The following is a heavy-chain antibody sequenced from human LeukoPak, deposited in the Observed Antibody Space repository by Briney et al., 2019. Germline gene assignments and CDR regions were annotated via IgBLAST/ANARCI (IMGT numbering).Heavy chain of an antibody. CDR2: ISGSGGST. J-gene: IGHJ5*02. CDR1: GFTFSSYA. CDR3: AKDSSGWYHWFDP. D-gene: IGHD6-19*01. V-gene: IGHV3-23*01. Sequence: PGGSLRLFCAASGFTFSSYAMSWVRQAPGKGLEWVSGISGSGGSTNYADSVKGRFTISRDNSKNTLYLQMNSLRAEDTALYYCAKDSSGWYHWFDPWGQGTLVTVSS.